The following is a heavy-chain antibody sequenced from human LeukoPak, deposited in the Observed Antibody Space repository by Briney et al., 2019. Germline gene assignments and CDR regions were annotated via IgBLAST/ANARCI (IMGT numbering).Heavy chain of an antibody. CDR2: INHSGSA. D-gene: IGHD2-21*01. J-gene: IGHJ4*02. V-gene: IGHV4-34*01. CDR1: GGSFSGYY. Sequence: SETLSLTCAVYGGSFSGYYGSWIRQPPGKGLEWTGEINHSGSANYNPSLKSRVTISVDTSKNQFSLKLSSVTAADTAVYYCARRVRYYFDYWGQGTLVTVSS. CDR3: ARRVRYYFDY.